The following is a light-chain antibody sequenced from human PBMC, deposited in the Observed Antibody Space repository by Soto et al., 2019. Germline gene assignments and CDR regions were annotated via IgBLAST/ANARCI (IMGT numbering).Light chain of an antibody. V-gene: IGKV4-1*01. CDR3: QQYYSTPFT. J-gene: IGKJ3*01. CDR1: QSVLYSSDNKNY. Sequence: DIVMTQSPDSLAVSLGERATINCKSSQSVLYSSDNKNYLAWYQQKPGQPPKLLIYWASTRESGVPDRFSGSGSGTDFTLTISSXQAADVAVYYCQQYYSTPFTFGPGTKVDTK. CDR2: WAS.